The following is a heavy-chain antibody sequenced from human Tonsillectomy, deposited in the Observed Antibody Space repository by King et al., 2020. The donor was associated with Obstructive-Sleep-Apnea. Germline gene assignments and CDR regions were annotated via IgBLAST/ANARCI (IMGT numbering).Heavy chain of an antibody. J-gene: IGHJ6*02. CDR3: ARSVVVVPAAIPSYGMDV. CDR2: IYYSGST. Sequence: QLQESGPGLVKPSETLSLTCTVSGGSISSSSYYWGWIRQPPGKGLEWIGSIYYSGSTYYNPSLKSRVTISVDTSKNQFSLKLSSVTAVDTAVYYCARSVVVVPAAIPSYGMDVWGQGTTVTVSS. D-gene: IGHD2-2*01. V-gene: IGHV4-39*07. CDR1: GGSISSSSYY.